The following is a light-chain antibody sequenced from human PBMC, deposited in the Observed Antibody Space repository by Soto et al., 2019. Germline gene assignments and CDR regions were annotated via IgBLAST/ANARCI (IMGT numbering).Light chain of an antibody. V-gene: IGKV1-27*01. J-gene: IGKJ1*01. CDR3: QKYDRAPRT. CDR2: AAS. Sequence: DIQMTQSPPSLSASVGDRVTITCRASHAISNYLAWYQQKPGKVPELLIYAASTLQSGVPSRFSGSGSGTEFTLTISSLQPEDVATYYCQKYDRAPRTFGQGTKVEIK. CDR1: HAISNY.